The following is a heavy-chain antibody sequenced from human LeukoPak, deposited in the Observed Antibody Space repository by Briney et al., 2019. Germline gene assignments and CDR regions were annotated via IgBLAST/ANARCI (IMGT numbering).Heavy chain of an antibody. CDR2: VYTGGST. J-gene: IGHJ4*02. CDR1: GFTVSTNY. Sequence: QSGGSLRLSCAASGFTVSTNYMSWVRQGPGKGLEWISVVYTGGSTYYADSVKGRFTISRDNSKNTLYLQMNSLRAEDTAVYYCATSPVSSCLDYWGQGTLVTVSS. D-gene: IGHD6-13*01. V-gene: IGHV3-53*01. CDR3: ATSPVSSCLDY.